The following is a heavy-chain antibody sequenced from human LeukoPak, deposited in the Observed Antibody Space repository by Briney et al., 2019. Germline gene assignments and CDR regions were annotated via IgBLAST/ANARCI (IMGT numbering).Heavy chain of an antibody. Sequence: GGSLRLSCAASGFTFSSYAMHWVRQAPGKGPEWVGVISYDGSNKYYADSVKGRFTISRDNSKNTLYLQMNSLRAEDTAVYYCARTSPIGKYYFDYWGQGTLVTVSS. CDR2: ISYDGSNK. J-gene: IGHJ4*02. CDR3: ARTSPIGKYYFDY. CDR1: GFTFSSYA. V-gene: IGHV3-30*04. D-gene: IGHD1-26*01.